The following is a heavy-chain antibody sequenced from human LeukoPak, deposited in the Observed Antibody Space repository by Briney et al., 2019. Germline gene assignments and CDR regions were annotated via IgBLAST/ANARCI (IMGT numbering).Heavy chain of an antibody. CDR2: IYYSGST. D-gene: IGHD3-10*01. CDR1: GGSINSGDYY. Sequence: SETLSLTCTVSGGSINSGDYYWSWIRQPPGKGLEWIGYIYYSGSTTYNPSLTSRVTISIDTSKSQFSLKLSSVTAADTAVYFCARGPMVRGVPFFDYWGQGTLVTVSS. J-gene: IGHJ4*02. CDR3: ARGPMVRGVPFFDY. V-gene: IGHV4-61*08.